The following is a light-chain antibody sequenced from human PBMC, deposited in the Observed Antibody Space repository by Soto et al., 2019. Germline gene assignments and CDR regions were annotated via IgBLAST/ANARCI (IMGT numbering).Light chain of an antibody. Sequence: DIQMTQSPSSLSASVGDRVTITCRASQSINSNLNWYQQKPGKAPNLLIYAASSLQIGVPSRFSGGGSGTDFPLTIGSQQPDDFATYFRQQSNTTPWTFGQGTTGEIK. V-gene: IGKV1-39*01. CDR3: QQSNTTPWT. CDR2: AAS. CDR1: QSINSN. J-gene: IGKJ1*01.